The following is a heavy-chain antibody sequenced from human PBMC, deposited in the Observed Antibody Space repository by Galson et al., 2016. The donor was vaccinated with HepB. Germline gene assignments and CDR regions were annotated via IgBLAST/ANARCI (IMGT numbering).Heavy chain of an antibody. CDR3: TTYFNWQNY. Sequence: YTESVKGRFTISRDDSRNTAYLQMNSLKTEDTAMYYCTTYFNWQNYWGQGTLVTVSS. J-gene: IGHJ4*02. D-gene: IGHD3-9*01. V-gene: IGHV3-73*01.